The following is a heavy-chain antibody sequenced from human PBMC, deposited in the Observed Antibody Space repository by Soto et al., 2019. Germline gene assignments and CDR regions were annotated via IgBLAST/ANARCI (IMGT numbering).Heavy chain of an antibody. V-gene: IGHV4-34*01. CDR3: ARNREYFQH. CDR2: INHSRST. CDR1: VGSFSGYY. J-gene: IGHJ1*01. Sequence: SETPSLTCAVYVGSFSGYYWSWIRQPPGKGLEWIGEINHSRSTNYNPSLKSRVTISVDTSKNQFSLKLSSVTAADTAVYYCARNREYFQHWGQGTLVTVSS.